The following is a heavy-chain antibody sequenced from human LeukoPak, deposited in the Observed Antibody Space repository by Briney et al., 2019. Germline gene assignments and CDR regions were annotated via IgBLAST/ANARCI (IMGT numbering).Heavy chain of an antibody. Sequence: GGSLRLSCAVSGFTFDGYGMTWVRQVPGTGLEWVSGIKWNGITTSYAESMKGRFTISRDNAKNSLYLQMNSLRVEDTALYYCARAYCSSGSCSGFDNWGQGTLVTVSS. CDR3: ARAYCSSGSCSGFDN. CDR2: IKWNGITT. J-gene: IGHJ4*02. CDR1: GFTFDGYG. V-gene: IGHV3-20*04. D-gene: IGHD2-15*01.